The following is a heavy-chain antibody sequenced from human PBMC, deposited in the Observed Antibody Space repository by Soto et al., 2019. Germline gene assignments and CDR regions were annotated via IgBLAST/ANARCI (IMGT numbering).Heavy chain of an antibody. D-gene: IGHD2-21*01. Sequence: EVQLLESGGGLVQPGESLRLSCGASGFTFSYYWMHWVRQAPGMGLVWVSRIHSDGSSTTYADSVKGRFTISRDNPRNTLYLQMNSLRAEDTAVYYCARGDRVAFDLWGQGTVLTVSS. CDR1: GFTFSYYW. CDR2: IHSDGSST. J-gene: IGHJ3*01. CDR3: ARGDRVAFDL. V-gene: IGHV3-74*01.